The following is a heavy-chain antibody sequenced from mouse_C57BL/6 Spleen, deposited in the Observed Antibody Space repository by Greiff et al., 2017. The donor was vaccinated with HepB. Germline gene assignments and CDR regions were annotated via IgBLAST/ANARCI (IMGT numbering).Heavy chain of an antibody. V-gene: IGHV5-6*01. Sequence: EVKLQESGGDLVKPGGSLKLSCAASGFTFSSYGMSWVRQTPDKRLEWVATISSGGSYTYYPDSVKGRFTISRDNAKNTLYLQMSSLKSEDTAMYYCARGDWDEFAYWGQGTLVTVSA. D-gene: IGHD4-1*01. CDR2: ISSGGSYT. CDR3: ARGDWDEFAY. J-gene: IGHJ3*01. CDR1: GFTFSSYG.